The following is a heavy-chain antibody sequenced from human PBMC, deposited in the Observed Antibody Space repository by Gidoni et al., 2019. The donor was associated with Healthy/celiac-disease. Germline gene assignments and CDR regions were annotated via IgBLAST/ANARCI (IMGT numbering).Heavy chain of an antibody. D-gene: IGHD3-3*01. CDR3: TRPYYDFWSGGDY. J-gene: IGHJ4*02. CDR2: IRSKANSYAT. Sequence: EVQLVESGGGLVQPGGSLKLSCAASGFPFSGPAMHWVRQASGKGLGWVGRIRSKANSYATAYAASVKGRFTISRDDSKNTAYLQMNSLKTEDTAVYYCTRPYYDFWSGGDYWGQGTLVTVSS. V-gene: IGHV3-73*01. CDR1: GFPFSGPA.